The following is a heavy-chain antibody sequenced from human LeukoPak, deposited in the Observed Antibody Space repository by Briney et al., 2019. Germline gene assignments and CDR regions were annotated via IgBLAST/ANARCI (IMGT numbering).Heavy chain of an antibody. CDR3: ARTLLWFGEPDNWFDP. J-gene: IGHJ5*02. CDR1: GGSISSSNYY. V-gene: IGHV4-39*01. Sequence: SETLSLTCTVSGGSISSSNYYWGWIRQPPGKGLEWIASIYYSGSTYYNPSLKSRVTISVDMSKNQFSLRLSSVTAADTAVCYCARTLLWFGEPDNWFDPWGQGTLVTVSS. CDR2: IYYSGST. D-gene: IGHD3-10*01.